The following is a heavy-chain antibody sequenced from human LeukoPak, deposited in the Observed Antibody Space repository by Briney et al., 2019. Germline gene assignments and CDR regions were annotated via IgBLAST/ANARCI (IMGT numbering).Heavy chain of an antibody. Sequence: GGSLRLSYAASGFTFSSYTMNWVRQPPGKGLEWVSNIGTSSTTIYYADSVKGRFTISRDNAKNSLYLQMNSLRADDTAVYYCATFAAGGSYYYYMDVWGKGTTVTVSS. CDR2: IGTSSTTI. CDR3: ATFAAGGSYYYYMDV. J-gene: IGHJ6*03. D-gene: IGHD6-25*01. CDR1: GFTFSSYT. V-gene: IGHV3-48*01.